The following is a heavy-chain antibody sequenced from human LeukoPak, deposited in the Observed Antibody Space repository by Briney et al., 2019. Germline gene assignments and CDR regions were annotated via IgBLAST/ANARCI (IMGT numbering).Heavy chain of an antibody. CDR3: ARDSSSSGEFDY. Sequence: PGGSLRLSCAASGFIFNNYGLIWVRQAPGKGLEWVSAISNDGGGTTYADFVKGRFTISRDNSKNTLFLQMNSLRAEDTAVYYCARDSSSSGEFDYWGQGTLVTVSS. V-gene: IGHV3-23*01. J-gene: IGHJ4*02. CDR1: GFIFNNYG. CDR2: ISNDGGGT. D-gene: IGHD6-6*01.